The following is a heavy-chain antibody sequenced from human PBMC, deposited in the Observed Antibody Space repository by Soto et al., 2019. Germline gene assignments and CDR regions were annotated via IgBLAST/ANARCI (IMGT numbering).Heavy chain of an antibody. J-gene: IGHJ4*02. Sequence: GGSLRLSCVASGITFESRAMSWVRQAPGEGLEWVSTITDTGGDTKYSDSVRGRFTMSRDNSKKTLYLQMNNLRVEDSALYYCARGSTDSYPGSRIFDFWGRGTLVTV. D-gene: IGHD3-10*01. CDR1: GITFESRA. CDR2: ITDTGGDT. V-gene: IGHV3-23*01. CDR3: ARGSTDSYPGSRIFDF.